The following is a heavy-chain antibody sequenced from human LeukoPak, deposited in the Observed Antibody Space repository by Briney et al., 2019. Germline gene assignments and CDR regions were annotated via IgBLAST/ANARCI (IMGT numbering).Heavy chain of an antibody. CDR2: IYYSGST. D-gene: IGHD2-2*01. CDR1: GGSISSYY. Sequence: SETLSLTCTVSGGSISSYYWSWIRQPPGKGLEWIGYIYYSGSTNYNPSLKSRVTISVDTSKNQFSLKLSSVTAADTAVYYCARVTIEYCSSTSCYPYYYYYMDVWGKGTTVTVSS. J-gene: IGHJ6*03. V-gene: IGHV4-59*01. CDR3: ARVTIEYCSSTSCYPYYYYYMDV.